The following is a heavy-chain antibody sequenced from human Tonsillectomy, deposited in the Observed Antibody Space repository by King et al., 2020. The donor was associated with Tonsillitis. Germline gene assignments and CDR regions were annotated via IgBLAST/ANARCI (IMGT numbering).Heavy chain of an antibody. CDR1: GYPFTSYD. Sequence: VQLVQSGAEVKKTGASVKVSCKASGYPFTSYDIHWVRQATGQGLEWMGWMNPISANAGYAQKFQGRVTMTRNTSISTAYMELTSLRSDDTAVYYCARGPYYGGNSGLGWYFDLWGRGTLVTVSS. CDR3: ARGPYYGGNSGLGWYFDL. CDR2: MNPISANA. D-gene: IGHD4-23*01. J-gene: IGHJ2*01. V-gene: IGHV1-8*02.